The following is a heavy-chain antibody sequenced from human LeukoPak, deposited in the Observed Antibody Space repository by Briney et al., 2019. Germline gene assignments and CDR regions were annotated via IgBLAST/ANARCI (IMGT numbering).Heavy chain of an antibody. D-gene: IGHD3-10*01. V-gene: IGHV4-39*01. CDR2: ISNRGSS. Sequence: SETLSLTCTVSGGSINRSSFSSYYWGWIRQSPGKGLEWIGSISNRGSSYYNPTLQSRVTISLHTSEDQFSLSVNSVTAADTAVYYCTRRRYGGEVGFGSPTTDYGMDVWGQGTTVIVSS. J-gene: IGHJ6*02. CDR1: GGSINRSSFSSYY. CDR3: TRRRYGGEVGFGSPTTDYGMDV.